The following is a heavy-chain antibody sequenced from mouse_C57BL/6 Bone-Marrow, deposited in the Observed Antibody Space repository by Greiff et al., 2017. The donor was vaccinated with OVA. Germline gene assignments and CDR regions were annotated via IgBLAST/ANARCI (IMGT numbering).Heavy chain of an antibody. CDR1: GYTFTSYW. V-gene: IGHV1-64*01. D-gene: IGHD2-5*01. CDR2: IHPNSGST. CDR3: ARYTYSNYRYFDV. Sequence: LQESGAELVKPGASVKLSCKASGYTFTSYWMHWVKQRPGQGLEWIGMIHPNSGSTNYNEKFKSKATLTVDKSSSTAYMQLSSLTSEDSAVYYCARYTYSNYRYFDVWGTGTTVTVSS. J-gene: IGHJ1*03.